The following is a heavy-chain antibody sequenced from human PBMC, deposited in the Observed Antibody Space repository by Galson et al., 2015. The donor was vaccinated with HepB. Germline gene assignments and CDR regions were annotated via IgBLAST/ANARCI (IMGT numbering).Heavy chain of an antibody. CDR3: ASVGYSSSWYEDYFDY. CDR1: GGSISSSSYY. D-gene: IGHD6-13*01. CDR2: IYYSGST. Sequence: ETLSLTCTVSGGSISSSSYYWGWIRQPPGKGLEWIGSIYYSGSTYYNPSLKSRVTISVDTSKNQFSLKLSSVTAADTAVYYCASVGYSSSWYEDYFDYWGQGTLVTVSS. J-gene: IGHJ4*02. V-gene: IGHV4-39*01.